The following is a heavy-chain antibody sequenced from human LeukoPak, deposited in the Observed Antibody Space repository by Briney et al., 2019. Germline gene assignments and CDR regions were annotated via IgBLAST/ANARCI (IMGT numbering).Heavy chain of an antibody. Sequence: GGSLRLSCAASGFTFSSYSMNWVRQAPWKGLEWVSSISSSSGYIYYADSVKGRFTISRDNAKNSLYLQMNSLRAADTAVYYCGRRAGTSYSSGWYDYWGQGTLVTVSS. CDR2: ISSSSGYI. V-gene: IGHV3-21*01. D-gene: IGHD6-19*01. J-gene: IGHJ4*02. CDR3: GRRAGTSYSSGWYDY. CDR1: GFTFSSYS.